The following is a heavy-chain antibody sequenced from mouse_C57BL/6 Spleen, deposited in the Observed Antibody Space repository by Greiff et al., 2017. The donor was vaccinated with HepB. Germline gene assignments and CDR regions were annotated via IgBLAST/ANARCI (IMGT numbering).Heavy chain of an antibody. D-gene: IGHD1-1*01. CDR1: GYAFSSSW. CDR3: ARDDTTGVAGFDY. J-gene: IGHJ2*01. CDR2: IYPGAGDT. Sequence: VKVVESGPELVKPGASVKISCKASGYAFSSSWMNWVQQRPGKGLEWIGRIYPGAGDTNYNGKLKGKATLTADKASSTAYMQLSSLTSEDSAVYFCARDDTTGVAGFDYWGQGTTLTVSS. V-gene: IGHV1-82*01.